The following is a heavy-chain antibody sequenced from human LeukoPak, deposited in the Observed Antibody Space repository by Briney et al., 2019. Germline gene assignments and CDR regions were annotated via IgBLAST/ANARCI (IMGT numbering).Heavy chain of an antibody. D-gene: IGHD1-1*01. Sequence: ASVKVSCKASGGTFSSYTISWVRQAPGQGLEWMGGIIPIFGTANYAQKFQGRVTITADESTSTAYMELSSLRSEDTAVYYCARVEGTPYYYGMDVWGKGTTVTVSS. CDR2: IIPIFGTA. CDR1: GGTFSSYT. V-gene: IGHV1-69*13. CDR3: ARVEGTPYYYGMDV. J-gene: IGHJ6*04.